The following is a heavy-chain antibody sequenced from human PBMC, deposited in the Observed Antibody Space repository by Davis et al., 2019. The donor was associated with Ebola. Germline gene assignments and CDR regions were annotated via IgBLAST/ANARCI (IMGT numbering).Heavy chain of an antibody. CDR1: GFTSGTYL. J-gene: IGHJ3*01. V-gene: IGHV3-23*01. Sequence: GSLSLSCAGSGFTSGTYLMSCVRRSPGKGLEWVSTLALSADTYYADSVKGRFTISRDNSKSTLYLQMNSLRVEDTAIYYCAKDTTNVWFDVWGPGTMVTVSS. CDR3: AKDTTNVWFDV. CDR2: LALSADT. D-gene: IGHD1-26*01.